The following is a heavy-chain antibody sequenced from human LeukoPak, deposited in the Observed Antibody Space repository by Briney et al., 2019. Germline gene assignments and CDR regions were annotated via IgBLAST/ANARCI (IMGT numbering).Heavy chain of an antibody. CDR2: IIPLLDIT. CDR3: ATDGPAAMGADYLYGLDV. D-gene: IGHD2-2*01. V-gene: IGHV1-69*04. Sequence: SVKVSCKASGGTLSNYGIIWVRQAPGQGLEWMGRIIPLLDITTYAERFQGRVTITADKSTSTAYMEVSSLRSEDTAVYYCATDGPAAMGADYLYGLDVWGQGTTVTDSS. CDR1: GGTLSNYG. J-gene: IGHJ6*02.